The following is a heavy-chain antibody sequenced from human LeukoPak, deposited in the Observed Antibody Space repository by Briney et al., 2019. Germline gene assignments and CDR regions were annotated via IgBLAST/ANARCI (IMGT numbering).Heavy chain of an antibody. J-gene: IGHJ3*02. CDR3: ARGRDAFDI. CDR2: INHSGST. V-gene: IGHV4-34*01. CDR1: GGSFSGYY. Sequence: PSETLSLTCAVYGGSFSGYYWSWIRQPPGKGLEWIGEINHSGSTNYNPSLKSRVTISVDTSKSQFSLKLSSVTAADTAVYYCARGRDAFDIWGQGTMVTVSS.